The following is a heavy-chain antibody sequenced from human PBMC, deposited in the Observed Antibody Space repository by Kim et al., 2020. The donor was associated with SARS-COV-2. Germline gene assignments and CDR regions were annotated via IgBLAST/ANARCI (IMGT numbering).Heavy chain of an antibody. D-gene: IGHD6-13*01. J-gene: IGHJ4*02. V-gene: IGHV3-23*01. Sequence: GGSLRLSCAASGFTFSSYAMSWVRQAPGKGLEWVSAISGSGVSTYYADSVKGRFTISRDNYKNTLYLQMNSLRAEDTAVYYCAKYYRSSWYFGYFDYWGQGTLVTVSS. CDR3: AKYYRSSWYFGYFDY. CDR2: ISGSGVST. CDR1: GFTFSSYA.